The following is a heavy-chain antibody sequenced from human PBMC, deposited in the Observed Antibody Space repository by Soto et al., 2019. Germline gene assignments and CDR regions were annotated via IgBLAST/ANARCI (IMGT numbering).Heavy chain of an antibody. D-gene: IGHD1-1*01. Sequence: GRSLRLSCAAYGFTFSNYWLLWVRQAPGKGLVWVSSINGDASDTTYAGSVKGRLTISRDSAKNTLSLHMNSLRAEDMAVYYFARGGWYNYQPLDSWCQGTLVTVS. CDR1: GFTFSNYW. J-gene: IGHJ4*02. CDR2: INGDASDT. V-gene: IGHV3-74*01. CDR3: ARGGWYNYQPLDS.